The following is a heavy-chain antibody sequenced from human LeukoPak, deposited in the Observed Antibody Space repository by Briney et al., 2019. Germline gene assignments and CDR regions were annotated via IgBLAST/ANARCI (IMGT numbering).Heavy chain of an antibody. CDR3: ARRERARNYYDSSGPNTDY. J-gene: IGHJ4*02. Sequence: GGSLRLSCAASGFTFSSYWMHWVRQAPGKGLVWVSRINSDGSSTSYADSVKGRFTISRDNAKNTLYLQMNSLGAEDTAVYYCARRERARNYYDSSGPNTDYWGQGTLVTVSS. CDR2: INSDGSST. D-gene: IGHD3-22*01. V-gene: IGHV3-74*01. CDR1: GFTFSSYW.